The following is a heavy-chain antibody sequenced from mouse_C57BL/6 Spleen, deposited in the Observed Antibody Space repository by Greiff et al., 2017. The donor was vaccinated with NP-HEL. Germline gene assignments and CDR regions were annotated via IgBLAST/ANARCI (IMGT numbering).Heavy chain of an antibody. V-gene: IGHV1-75*01. CDR1: GYTFTDYY. Sequence: VKLMESGPELVKPGASVKISCKASGYTFTDYYINWVKQRPGQGLEWIGWIFPGSGSTYYNEKFKGKATLTVDKSSSTAYMLLSSLTSEDSAVYFCARIGLGRNFDYWGQGTTLTVSS. D-gene: IGHD4-1*01. CDR2: IFPGSGST. J-gene: IGHJ2*01. CDR3: ARIGLGRNFDY.